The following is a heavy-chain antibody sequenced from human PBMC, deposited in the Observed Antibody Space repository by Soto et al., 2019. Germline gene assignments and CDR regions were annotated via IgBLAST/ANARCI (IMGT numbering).Heavy chain of an antibody. CDR1: GYNFAGYW. CDR2: IYPSDSDT. J-gene: IGHJ4*02. Sequence: PGESLKISCKGSGYNFAGYWIAWVRQMPGKGLELMGIIYPSDSDTRYRPSFQGQVTISADKSISSAYLQWSSLRASDTAMYYCARGGVRTRTFNYWGRGPPVAVAS. D-gene: IGHD1-7*01. CDR3: ARGGVRTRTFNY. V-gene: IGHV5-51*01.